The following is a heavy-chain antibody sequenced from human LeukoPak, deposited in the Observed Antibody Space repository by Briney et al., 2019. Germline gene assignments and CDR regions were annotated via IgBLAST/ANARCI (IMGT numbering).Heavy chain of an antibody. Sequence: GGSLRLSCAASGFTFSSYAMRWVRQAPGKGLEWVSAISGSGGSTYYADSVKGRFTISRDNSKNTLYLQMNSLRAEDTAVYYCAKGLAVAISYFDYWGQGTLVTVSS. D-gene: IGHD6-19*01. CDR2: ISGSGGST. J-gene: IGHJ4*02. CDR1: GFTFSSYA. V-gene: IGHV3-23*01. CDR3: AKGLAVAISYFDY.